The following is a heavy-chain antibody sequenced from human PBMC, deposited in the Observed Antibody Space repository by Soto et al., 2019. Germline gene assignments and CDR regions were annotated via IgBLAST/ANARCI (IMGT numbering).Heavy chain of an antibody. CDR3: VKHNWNNLGWFDP. D-gene: IGHD1-20*01. Sequence: EVQLLESGGGLVQPGESLILSCAASGFTFSNSAMTWVRQTPGKGLEWVSTISGSNGDSTYYADSVKGRFTISRDNSKNTLYLQMNSLRAEDTAVYNCVKHNWNNLGWFDPWGQGTLVTVSS. CDR2: ISGSNGDST. J-gene: IGHJ5*02. V-gene: IGHV3-23*01. CDR1: GFTFSNSA.